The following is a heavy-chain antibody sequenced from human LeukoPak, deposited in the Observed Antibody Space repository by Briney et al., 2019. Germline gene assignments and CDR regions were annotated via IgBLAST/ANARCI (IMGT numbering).Heavy chain of an antibody. D-gene: IGHD5-24*01. J-gene: IGHJ6*02. V-gene: IGHV3-66*01. CDR1: GFTVSSNY. CDR2: IYSGGST. Sequence: QPGGSLRLSCAASGFTVSSNYMSWGRQAPGKGLEWVSVIYSGGSTYYADSVKGRFTISRDNSKNTLYLQMNSLRAEDTAVYYCARATPRDGVSGYYYGMDVWGQGTTVTVSS. CDR3: ARATPRDGVSGYYYGMDV.